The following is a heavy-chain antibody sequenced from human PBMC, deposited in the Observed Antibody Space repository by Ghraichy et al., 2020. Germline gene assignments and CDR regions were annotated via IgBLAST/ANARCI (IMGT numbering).Heavy chain of an antibody. V-gene: IGHV1-69*02. CDR3: ARPSGGYSYGRADAFDI. CDR2: IIPGLGLT. D-gene: IGHD5-12*01. J-gene: IGHJ3*02. Sequence: SVKVSCKASGDSFSSYSFSWMRQGPGQRLEWMGRIIPGLGLTNYAQKFQGRVTITADKSTSTAYLELDSLTSEDTAIYYCARPSGGYSYGRADAFDIWGQGTKVAVSS. CDR1: GDSFSSYS.